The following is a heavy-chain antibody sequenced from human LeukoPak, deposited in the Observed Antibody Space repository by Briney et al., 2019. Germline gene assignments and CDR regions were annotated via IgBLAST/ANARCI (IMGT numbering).Heavy chain of an antibody. J-gene: IGHJ4*02. Sequence: ASVKVSCKASGYTFTSYGISWVRQAPGQGLEWMGWISAYNGNTNYAQKLQGRVTITADKSTSTAYMELSSLRSEDTAVYYCARDLYGGNSPDYWGQGTLVTVSS. CDR1: GYTFTSYG. CDR3: ARDLYGGNSPDY. CDR2: ISAYNGNT. V-gene: IGHV1-18*04. D-gene: IGHD4-23*01.